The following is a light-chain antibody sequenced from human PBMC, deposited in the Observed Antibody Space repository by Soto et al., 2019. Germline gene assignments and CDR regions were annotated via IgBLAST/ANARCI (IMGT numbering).Light chain of an antibody. CDR2: DAS. Sequence: EIVLTQSPATLSLSPGERATLSCRASQSVSSSLAWYQQKPGQAPRLLVYDASNRATGIPARFSGSGSGTDFTLTISSLESEDFAVYYCQQRSSWPPTFGGGTK. CDR1: QSVSSS. J-gene: IGKJ4*01. CDR3: QQRSSWPPT. V-gene: IGKV3-11*01.